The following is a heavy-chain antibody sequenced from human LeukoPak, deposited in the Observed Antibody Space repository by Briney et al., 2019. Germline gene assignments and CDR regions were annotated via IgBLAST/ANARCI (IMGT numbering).Heavy chain of an antibody. J-gene: IGHJ6*02. Sequence: GGSLRLSCAASGFRFSTFAMSWVRQAPGKGLEWVSGISGSGSATYYADSVKGRFTISRDNSKNTLYLQMNSLRADDKAVYYGAKNNSARDGMDVWGQGTTVTVSS. CDR2: ISGSGSAT. D-gene: IGHD2/OR15-2a*01. CDR1: GFRFSTFA. V-gene: IGHV3-23*01. CDR3: AKNNSARDGMDV.